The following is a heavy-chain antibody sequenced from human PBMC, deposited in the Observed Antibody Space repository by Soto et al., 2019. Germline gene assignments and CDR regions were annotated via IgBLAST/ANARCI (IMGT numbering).Heavy chain of an antibody. D-gene: IGHD4-17*01. CDR3: ARAHYGDYGYGMDV. Sequence: SETLSLTCAVSGGSISSGGYSRSWIRQPPGKRLEWIGYIYHSGTIYYNPSLKSRVTISVDRSKNQFSLKLSSVTAADTAVYYCARAHYGDYGYGMDVWGQGTTVTVSS. V-gene: IGHV4-30-2*01. J-gene: IGHJ6*02. CDR1: GGSISSGGYS. CDR2: IYHSGTI.